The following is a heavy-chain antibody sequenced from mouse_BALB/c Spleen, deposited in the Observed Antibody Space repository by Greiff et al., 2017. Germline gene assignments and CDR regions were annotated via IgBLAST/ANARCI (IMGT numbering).Heavy chain of an antibody. CDR1: GFTFSSYA. Sequence: DVKLVESGGGLVKPGGSLKLSCAASGFTFSSYAMSWVRQTPEKRLEWVATISSGGSYTYYPDSVKGRFTISRDNAKNTLYLQMSSLRSEDTAMYYCARRYYGSSYWYFDVWGAGTTVTVSS. J-gene: IGHJ1*01. CDR3: ARRYYGSSYWYFDV. V-gene: IGHV5-9-3*01. CDR2: ISSGGSYT. D-gene: IGHD1-1*01.